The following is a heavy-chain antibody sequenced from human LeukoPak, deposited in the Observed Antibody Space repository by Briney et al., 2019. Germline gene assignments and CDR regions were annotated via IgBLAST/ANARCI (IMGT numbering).Heavy chain of an antibody. CDR3: ARVKITMIVHYFDY. J-gene: IGHJ4*02. CDR1: GFTFSSYE. Sequence: GGSLRLSCAASGFTFSSYEMNWVRQAPGKGLEWVSYISSSGSTIYYADSVKGRFTISRDNAKNSLYLQKNSLRAEDTAVYYCARVKITMIVHYFDYWGQGTLVTVSS. V-gene: IGHV3-48*03. CDR2: ISSSGSTI. D-gene: IGHD3-22*01.